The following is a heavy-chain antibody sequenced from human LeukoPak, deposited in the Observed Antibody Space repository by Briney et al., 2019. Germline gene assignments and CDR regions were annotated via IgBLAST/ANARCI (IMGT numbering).Heavy chain of an antibody. D-gene: IGHD1-26*01. CDR3: AKVLNVGATELDAFDI. J-gene: IGHJ3*02. Sequence: GGSLRLSCAASGFTFTSYAMSWVRQAPGKGLEWVSSILNHGGRTYYTDSVKGRFTISRDNSKNTLDLQMNSLRAEDTAVYYCAKVLNVGATELDAFDIWGQGTMVTVSS. V-gene: IGHV3-23*01. CDR1: GFTFTSYA. CDR2: ILNHGGRT.